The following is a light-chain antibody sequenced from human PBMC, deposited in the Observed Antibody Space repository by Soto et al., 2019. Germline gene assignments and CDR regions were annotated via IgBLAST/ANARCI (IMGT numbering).Light chain of an antibody. CDR1: QGIRND. CDR2: AAS. Sequence: AIQMTKSPSSRSALVGDRVTITCRESQGIRNDLGWYQQKPGKAPKLLIYAASSLQSGVPSRFSGSGSGTDFTLTISSLQPEDFATYYCLQDYNYTWTFGQGTKVDIK. J-gene: IGKJ1*01. CDR3: LQDYNYTWT. V-gene: IGKV1-6*01.